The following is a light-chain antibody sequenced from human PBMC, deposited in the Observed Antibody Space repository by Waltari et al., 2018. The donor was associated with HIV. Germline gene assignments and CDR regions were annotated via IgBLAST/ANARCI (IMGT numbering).Light chain of an antibody. Sequence: QTVVTQEPSFSVTLTCGLSSGSVSARNYASWYQQIPGQAPLTLINSTNTRSSGVPDRFSGSILGNKAALTITGAQADDESDYYCVLNLGRGIVVFGGGTKLSVL. CDR1: SGSVSARNY. CDR3: VLNLGRGIVV. J-gene: IGLJ2*01. V-gene: IGLV8-61*01. CDR2: STN.